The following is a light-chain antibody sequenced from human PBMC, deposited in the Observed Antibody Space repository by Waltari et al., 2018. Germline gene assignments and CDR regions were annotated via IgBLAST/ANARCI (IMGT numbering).Light chain of an antibody. Sequence: EIMWTQSPGTLSLSPGERATLSCRASQSIGRYLVWYQQKPGQAPRLLMYEASRRATGIPDRFSGSGSGTDFSLTISRLEPEDFAVYYCQNHERLPATFGQGTKVEIK. CDR3: QNHERLPAT. CDR1: QSIGRY. CDR2: EAS. V-gene: IGKV3-20*01. J-gene: IGKJ1*01.